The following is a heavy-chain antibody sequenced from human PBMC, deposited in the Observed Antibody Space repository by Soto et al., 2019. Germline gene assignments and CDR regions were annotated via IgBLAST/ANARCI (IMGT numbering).Heavy chain of an antibody. J-gene: IGHJ6*02. CDR3: ARYQAHPDRLSYYGMDV. D-gene: IGHD3-16*01. V-gene: IGHV3-21*01. CDR2: ISSSSSYI. CDR1: EFTFSSYS. Sequence: GGSLRLSCAASEFTFSSYSMNWVRQAPGKGLEWVSSISSSSSYIYYADSVRGRFTISRDNAKNSLYLQMNSLRAEDTAVYYCARYQAHPDRLSYYGMDVWGQGTTVTVSS.